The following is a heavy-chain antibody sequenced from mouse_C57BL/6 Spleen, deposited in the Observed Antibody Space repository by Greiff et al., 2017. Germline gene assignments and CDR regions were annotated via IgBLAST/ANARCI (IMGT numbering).Heavy chain of an antibody. D-gene: IGHD4-1*01. CDR2: IYPGDGDT. CDR3: ASSNFVWFGY. CDR1: GYAFSSSW. V-gene: IGHV1-82*01. J-gene: IGHJ3*01. Sequence: QVQLQQSGPELVKPGASVKISCKASGYAFSSSWMNWVKQRPGKGLEWIGRIYPGDGDTNYNGKFKGKATLTADKSSSTAYMQLSSLTSEDSAVYFCASSNFVWFGYWGQGTLVTVSA.